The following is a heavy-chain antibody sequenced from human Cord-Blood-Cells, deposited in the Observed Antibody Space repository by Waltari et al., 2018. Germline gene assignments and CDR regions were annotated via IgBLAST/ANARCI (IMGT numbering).Heavy chain of an antibody. D-gene: IGHD4-17*01. V-gene: IGHV1-69*10. CDR3: ARVGWMTSYYFDY. J-gene: IGHJ4*02. CDR1: GGTFSSYA. CDR2: IIPSLGIA. Sequence: QVQLVQSGAEVKKPGSSVKVSCKASGGTFSSYAISWVRQAPGQGLEWMGGIIPSLGIANYAQEFQGRVTITADKSTSTAYMELSSLRSEDTAVYYCARVGWMTSYYFDYWGQGTLVTVSS.